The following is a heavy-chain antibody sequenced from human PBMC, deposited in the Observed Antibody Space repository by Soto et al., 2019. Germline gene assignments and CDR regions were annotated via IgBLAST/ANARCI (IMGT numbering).Heavy chain of an antibody. V-gene: IGHV4-59*01. Sequence: SETLSLTCTVSGRSLSGYYWSWIRQPPGKGLEWIGDFYSSGSPHHNPSLKNRVSISEDRSKNEFSLKLSSVTATDTAIYYCARDVYYDSRGIRFAAWGKGSLVTVAS. CDR2: FYSSGSP. J-gene: IGHJ5*02. CDR1: GRSLSGYY. CDR3: ARDVYYDSRGIRFAA. D-gene: IGHD3-22*01.